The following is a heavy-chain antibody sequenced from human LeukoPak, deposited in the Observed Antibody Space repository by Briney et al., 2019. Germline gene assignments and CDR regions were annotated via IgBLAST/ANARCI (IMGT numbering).Heavy chain of an antibody. D-gene: IGHD3-10*01. CDR3: ARSLGFGELWGQIPWFDP. V-gene: IGHV4-34*01. CDR2: INHSGST. CDR1: GGSFSGYY. J-gene: IGHJ5*02. Sequence: PSETLSLTCAVYGGSFSGYYWSWIRQPPGKGPEWIGEINHSGSTNYNPSLKSRVTISVDTSKNQFSLKLSSVTAADTAVYYCARSLGFGELWGQIPWFDPWGQGTLVTVSS.